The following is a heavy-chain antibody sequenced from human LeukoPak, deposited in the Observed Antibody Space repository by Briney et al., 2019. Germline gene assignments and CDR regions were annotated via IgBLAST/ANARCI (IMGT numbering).Heavy chain of an antibody. CDR3: ARDWFNDY. J-gene: IGHJ4*02. Sequence: GGSLRLSCAASGVTFSSYAMSWVRQAPGKGLEWVSAISGSGAHTFYADSVKGRFTISRDNFNDTLYLQMNSLRVDDTAIYYCARDWFNDYWGQGTLVTVSS. V-gene: IGHV3-23*01. CDR2: ISGSGAHT. CDR1: GVTFSSYA. D-gene: IGHD3-9*01.